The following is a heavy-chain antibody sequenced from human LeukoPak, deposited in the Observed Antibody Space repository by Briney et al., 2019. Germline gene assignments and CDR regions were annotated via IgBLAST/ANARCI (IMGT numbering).Heavy chain of an antibody. D-gene: IGHD5-12*01. V-gene: IGHV3-9*01. CDR3: ARESGYSGYDYTFDY. CDR2: ISWNSGSI. Sequence: PGRSLRLSCAASGFTFDDYAMHWVRQAPGKGLEWVSGISWNSGSIGYADSVKGRFTISRDNAKNSLYLQMNSLRDEDTAVYYCARESGYSGYDYTFDYWGQGTLVTVSS. J-gene: IGHJ4*02. CDR1: GFTFDDYA.